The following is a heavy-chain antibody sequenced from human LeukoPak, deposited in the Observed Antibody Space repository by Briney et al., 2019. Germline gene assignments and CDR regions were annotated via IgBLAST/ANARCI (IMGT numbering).Heavy chain of an antibody. CDR1: GGSISSSSYY. CDR2: IYYSGST. Sequence: SETLSLTCTVSGGSISSSSYYWGWIREPRGKGLEWIVRIYYSGSTYYNPSLKSRVPISVDTSKNQFSLKLSSVPAADTAVYYCARGWGAGTGGLYYYGMDVWAKGPRSPSP. V-gene: IGHV4-39*07. D-gene: IGHD1-1*01. CDR3: ARGWGAGTGGLYYYGMDV. J-gene: IGHJ6*02.